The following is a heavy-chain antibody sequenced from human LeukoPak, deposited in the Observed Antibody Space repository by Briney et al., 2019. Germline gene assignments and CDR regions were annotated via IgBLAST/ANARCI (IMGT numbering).Heavy chain of an antibody. J-gene: IGHJ4*02. CDR2: ISSSSSYI. D-gene: IGHD4-17*01. CDR3: ARDLAYGDDGL. V-gene: IGHV3-21*01. CDR1: GFTLSNYS. Sequence: GGSLRLSCAASGFTLSNYSMSWVRQAPGKGLEWVAFISSSSSYIFYADSLKGRFTISRDNAKNSLYLQMNSLRADDTAVYYCARDLAYGDDGLWGQGTLVTVSS.